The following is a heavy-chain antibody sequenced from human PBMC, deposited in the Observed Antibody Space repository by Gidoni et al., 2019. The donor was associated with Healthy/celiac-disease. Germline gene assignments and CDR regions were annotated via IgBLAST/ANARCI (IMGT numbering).Heavy chain of an antibody. CDR1: GYTLTELS. CDR3: ATVLSRMVRGVIAEYYFDY. CDR2: FDPEDGET. D-gene: IGHD3-10*01. V-gene: IGHV1-24*01. Sequence: QVQLVQSGDAVKKPGASVKVSCKVSGYTLTELSMHWVRQATGKGLEWMGGFDPEDGETIYAQKFQGRVTMTEDTSTDTAYMELSSLRSEDTAVYYCATVLSRMVRGVIAEYYFDYWGQGTLVTVSS. J-gene: IGHJ4*02.